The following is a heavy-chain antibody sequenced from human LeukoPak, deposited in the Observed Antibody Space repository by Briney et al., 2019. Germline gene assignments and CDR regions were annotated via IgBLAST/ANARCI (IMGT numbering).Heavy chain of an antibody. V-gene: IGHV3-30*02. D-gene: IGHD3-10*01. Sequence: GGSLRLSCAASGFTFSSYGMHWVRQAPGKGLEWVAFIRYDGSNKYYADSVKGRFTISRDNSKNTLYLQMNSLRAEDTAVYYCAKEPITMVRGTNSVRYYYYYYMDVWGKGTTVTISS. CDR2: IRYDGSNK. J-gene: IGHJ6*03. CDR1: GFTFSSYG. CDR3: AKEPITMVRGTNSVRYYYYYYMDV.